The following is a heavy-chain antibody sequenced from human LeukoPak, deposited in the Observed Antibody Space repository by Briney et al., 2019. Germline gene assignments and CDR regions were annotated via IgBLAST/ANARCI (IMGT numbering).Heavy chain of an antibody. D-gene: IGHD6-13*01. CDR3: AKAHSSMGAAGLFDY. CDR1: GFTFSSYS. Sequence: PGGSLRLSCAASGFTFSSYSMNWVRQAPGKGLEWVSAISSSSSYIYYADSVKGRFTISRDSAKNSLYLQMNSLRAEDTAVYYCAKAHSSMGAAGLFDYWGQGTLVTVSS. CDR2: ISSSSSYI. V-gene: IGHV3-21*04. J-gene: IGHJ4*02.